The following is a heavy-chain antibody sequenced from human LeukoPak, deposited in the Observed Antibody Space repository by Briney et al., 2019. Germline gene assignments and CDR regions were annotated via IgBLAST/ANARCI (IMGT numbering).Heavy chain of an antibody. V-gene: IGHV1-69*01. CDR1: GGTFSSYA. CDR3: ARGRAVNWLPFDY. J-gene: IGHJ4*02. D-gene: IGHD3-9*01. Sequence: SAKVSYKASGGTFSSYAISWVRQAPGQGLEWMGGIIPIFGTANYAQKFQGRVTITADESTSTAYMELSSLRSEDTAVYYCARGRAVNWLPFDYWGQGTLVTVSS. CDR2: IIPIFGTA.